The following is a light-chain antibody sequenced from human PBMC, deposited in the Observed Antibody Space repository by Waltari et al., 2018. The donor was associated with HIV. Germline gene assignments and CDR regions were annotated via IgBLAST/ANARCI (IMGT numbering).Light chain of an antibody. V-gene: IGLV2-11*01. CDR2: DVT. CDR3: CSYGGTHSSPSV. Sequence: QSALTQPRSVSGSPGLSVTISCTGTSSDVGEYNYVSWYQPLPGKAPKLIIYDVTKRPSGVPDRFSGSKSGNTASLSISGLQADDEADYYCCSYGGTHSSPSVFGGGTRLTVL. J-gene: IGLJ3*02. CDR1: SSDVGEYNY.